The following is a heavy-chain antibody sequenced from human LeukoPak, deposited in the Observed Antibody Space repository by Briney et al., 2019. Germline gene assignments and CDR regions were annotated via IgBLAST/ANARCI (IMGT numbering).Heavy chain of an antibody. Sequence: PSETLSLTCAVYGGSFSGYYWSWIRQPPGKGLEWIGEINHSGSTNYNPSLKSRATISVDTSKNQFSLKLSSVTAADTAVYYCARGYYYDSSGSYSYYYYYMDVWGKGTTVTVSS. D-gene: IGHD3-22*01. V-gene: IGHV4-34*01. CDR2: INHSGST. J-gene: IGHJ6*03. CDR1: GGSFSGYY. CDR3: ARGYYYDSSGSYSYYYYYMDV.